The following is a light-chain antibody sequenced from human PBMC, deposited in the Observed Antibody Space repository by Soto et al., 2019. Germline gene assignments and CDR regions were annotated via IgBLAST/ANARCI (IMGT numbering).Light chain of an antibody. V-gene: IGLV2-14*01. CDR3: SSYTSSSTLV. CDR2: DVS. J-gene: IGLJ7*01. Sequence: QSALTQPASVSGSPGQSITISCTGTSRDVGGYNFVSWYQQHPGKAPKLMIYDVSNRPSGVSNHFSGSKSGNTASLTISGLQAEDEADYYCSSYTSSSTLVFGGGTQLTVL. CDR1: SRDVGGYNF.